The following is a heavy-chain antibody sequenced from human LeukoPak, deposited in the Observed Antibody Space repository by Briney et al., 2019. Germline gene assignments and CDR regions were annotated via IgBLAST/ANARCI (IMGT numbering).Heavy chain of an antibody. Sequence: GGSLRLSCAASGFTFRSYWMHWVRQAPGKGLVWVSRINSDGSTTNYADSVKGRFTISRDNAKNTLYLQMNSLRAEDTAVYYCARDGIVGATNFDYWGQGTLVTVSS. CDR2: INSDGSTT. V-gene: IGHV3-74*01. CDR3: ARDGIVGATNFDY. J-gene: IGHJ4*02. D-gene: IGHD1-26*01. CDR1: GFTFRSYW.